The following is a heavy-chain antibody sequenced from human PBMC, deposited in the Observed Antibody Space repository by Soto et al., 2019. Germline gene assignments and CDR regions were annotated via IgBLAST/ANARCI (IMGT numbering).Heavy chain of an antibody. V-gene: IGHV4-39*01. D-gene: IGHD3-3*01. CDR3: ASSHRAYYDFWSGSYYYYGMDV. Sequence: KPSETLSLTCTVSGGSISSSSYYWGWIRQPPGKGLEWIGSIYYSGSTYYNPSLKSRVTISVDTSKNQFSLKLSSVTAADTAVYYCASSHRAYYDFWSGSYYYYGMDVWGQGTTVT. J-gene: IGHJ6*02. CDR1: GGSISSSSYY. CDR2: IYYSGST.